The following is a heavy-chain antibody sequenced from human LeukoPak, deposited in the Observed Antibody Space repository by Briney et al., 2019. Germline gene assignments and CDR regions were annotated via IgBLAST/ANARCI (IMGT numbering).Heavy chain of an antibody. CDR1: GGSISSYY. V-gene: IGHV4-59*08. CDR3: ARRGGTVVGDTGYHYWYFDN. Sequence: PETLSLTCTVSGGSISSYYWSWVRQFPGKGLERIGYISDSGSTNYSPSLESRVTISVDTSKNKFFLILSSVTAADTAVYYCARRGGTVVGDTGYHYWYFDNWGQGTLVTVSS. J-gene: IGHJ4*02. CDR2: ISDSGST. D-gene: IGHD5-12*01.